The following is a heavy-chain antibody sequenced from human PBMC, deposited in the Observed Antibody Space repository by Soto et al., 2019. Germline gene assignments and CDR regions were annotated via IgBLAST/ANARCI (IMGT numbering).Heavy chain of an antibody. CDR3: AAGLHLGELSFDY. D-gene: IGHD3-16*02. Sequence: SVKVSCKASGFTFTSSAMQWVRQARGQRLEWIGWIVVGSGNTNYAQKFQERVTITRDMSTSTAYMELSSLRSEDTAVYYCAAGLHLGELSFDYWGQGTLVTVSS. CDR1: GFTFTSSA. CDR2: IVVGSGNT. J-gene: IGHJ4*02. V-gene: IGHV1-58*02.